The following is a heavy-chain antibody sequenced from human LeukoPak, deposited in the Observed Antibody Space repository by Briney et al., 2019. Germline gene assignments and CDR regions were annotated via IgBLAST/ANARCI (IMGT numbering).Heavy chain of an antibody. CDR3: ARSIGGTYFDY. CDR1: GYTFTSYY. J-gene: IGHJ4*02. CDR2: INPSGGST. V-gene: IGHV1-46*01. D-gene: IGHD2-21*01. Sequence: GASVKVSCKASGYTFTSYYMHWVRQAPGQGLEWMGIINPSGGSTSYAQKFQGRVTMTRDTSTSTVYMELSSLKASDTAIYYCARSIGGTYFDYWGQGALVTVSS.